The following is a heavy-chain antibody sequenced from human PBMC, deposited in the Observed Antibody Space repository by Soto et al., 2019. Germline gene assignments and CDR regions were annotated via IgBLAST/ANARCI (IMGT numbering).Heavy chain of an antibody. CDR3: VRPFCGANSCHNWFGP. Sequence: XSVKVSYKASGYFFTDYYINWGRQAPGQGLEWMGWINPNRGDTNYAQKFQDRVSLTTDTSITTAYMELSGLRSDDTAIYYCVRPFCGANSCHNWFGPWGQGTLVTVSS. D-gene: IGHD2-21*01. CDR1: GYFFTDYY. CDR2: INPNRGDT. J-gene: IGHJ5*02. V-gene: IGHV1-2*02.